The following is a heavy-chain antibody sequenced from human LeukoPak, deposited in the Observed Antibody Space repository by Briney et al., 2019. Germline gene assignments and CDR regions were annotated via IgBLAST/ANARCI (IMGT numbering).Heavy chain of an antibody. V-gene: IGHV4-31*03. J-gene: IGHJ4*02. CDR1: GGSTSSGGYS. D-gene: IGHD6-13*01. CDR2: IYYSGST. Sequence: SQTLSLTCTVSGGSTSSGGYSWSWIRQHPGKGLEWIGYIYYSGSTYYNPSLKSRVTISVDTSKNQFSLKLSSVTAADTAVYYCAREGAAAGFDYWGQGTLVTVSS. CDR3: AREGAAAGFDY.